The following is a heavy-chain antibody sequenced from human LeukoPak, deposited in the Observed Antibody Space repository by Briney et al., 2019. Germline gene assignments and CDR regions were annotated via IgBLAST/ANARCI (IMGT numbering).Heavy chain of an antibody. CDR2: IYSDGVT. Sequence: GGSLRLSCAASGFIVNSYAMSWVRQAPGKGLAWVSLIYSDGVTQYADSVKGRFTISRDNSKNTLYLQMNSLRDEDTAVYFCARDRAEGKTWVEFDPWGQGTLVIVSS. CDR1: GFIVNSYA. J-gene: IGHJ5*02. CDR3: ARDRAEGKTWVEFDP. V-gene: IGHV3-66*02.